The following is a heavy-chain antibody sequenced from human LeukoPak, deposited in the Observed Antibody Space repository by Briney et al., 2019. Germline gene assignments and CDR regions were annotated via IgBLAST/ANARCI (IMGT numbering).Heavy chain of an antibody. J-gene: IGHJ4*02. CDR3: AKDGHSSGFGIDY. CDR2: ISAGGGST. Sequence: PGGSLRLSCAASGFTFNSYAMSWVRQAPGKGLEWVSVISAGGGSTYYADSVKGRFTISRENSKNTLYLQMNSQRVEDTAVYYCAKDGHSSGFGIDYWGQGTLVTVSS. D-gene: IGHD3-10*01. CDR1: GFTFNSYA. V-gene: IGHV3-23*01.